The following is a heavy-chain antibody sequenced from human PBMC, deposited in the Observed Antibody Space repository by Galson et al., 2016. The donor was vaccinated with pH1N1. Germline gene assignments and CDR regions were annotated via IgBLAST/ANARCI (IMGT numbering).Heavy chain of an antibody. CDR2: INPKRGGT. D-gene: IGHD2-8*01. CDR1: EYTFTDFY. J-gene: IGHJ5*02. CDR3: ARVDAGSTDGGCDIGGFDT. V-gene: IGHV1-2*02. Sequence: SVKVSCKASEYTFTDFYIHWVRQAPGQGLEWMGWINPKRGGTYYGQKFQGRFTMTRDTSIRTPYLQVRCLRSDDTAVYYCARVDAGSTDGGCDIGGFDTWGQGTQVIVSS.